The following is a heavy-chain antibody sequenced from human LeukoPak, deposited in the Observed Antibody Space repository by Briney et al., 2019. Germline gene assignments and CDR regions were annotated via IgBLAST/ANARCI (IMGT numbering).Heavy chain of an antibody. CDR3: ARFWSGYSTLDY. D-gene: IGHD3-3*01. CDR1: GFAFTTYG. Sequence: PGGSLRLSCEASGFAFTTYGMNWVRQAPGKGLEWVSYISSSGSTIYYADSVKGRFTISRDNAKNSLYLQMNSLRAEDTAVYYCARFWSGYSTLDYWGQGTLVTVSS. V-gene: IGHV3-48*03. J-gene: IGHJ4*02. CDR2: ISSSGSTI.